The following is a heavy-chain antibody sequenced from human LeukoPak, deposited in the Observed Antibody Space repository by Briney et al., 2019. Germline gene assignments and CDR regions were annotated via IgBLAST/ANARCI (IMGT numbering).Heavy chain of an antibody. CDR3: ARLSSYDQEDY. CDR1: GGSISSGDYY. J-gene: IGHJ4*02. Sequence: SETLSLTCTVSGGSISSGDYYWSWIRQPPGKGLEWIGYIYYSGSTYYNPSLKSRVTISVDTSKNQFSLKLSSVTAADTAVYYCARLSSYDQEDYWGQGTLVTVSS. CDR2: IYYSGST. D-gene: IGHD2/OR15-2a*01. V-gene: IGHV4-30-4*02.